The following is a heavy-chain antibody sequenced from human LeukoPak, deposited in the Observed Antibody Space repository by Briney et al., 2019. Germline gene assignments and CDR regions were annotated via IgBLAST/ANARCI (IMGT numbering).Heavy chain of an antibody. CDR2: IYYSGST. V-gene: IGHV4-59*01. J-gene: IGHJ6*02. CDR1: GGSISSYY. D-gene: IGHD6-19*01. Sequence: SETLSLTCTVSGGSISSYYWSWIRQPPGKGLEWIGYIYYSGSTNYNPSLKSRVTISVDTSKNQFSLKLSSVTAADTAVYYCARAVAHYYYGMDVWGQGTTVTVSS. CDR3: ARAVAHYYYGMDV.